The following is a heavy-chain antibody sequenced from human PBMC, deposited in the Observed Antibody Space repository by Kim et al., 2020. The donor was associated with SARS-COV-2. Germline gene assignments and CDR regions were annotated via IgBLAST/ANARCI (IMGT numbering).Heavy chain of an antibody. V-gene: IGHV6-1*01. Sequence: RSKWYNDYAVSVKSRITIHPDTSENQFSLQLNSVTPEDTAVYYCARNFDYWGQGTLVTVSS. CDR3: ARNFDY. J-gene: IGHJ4*02. CDR2: RSKWYN.